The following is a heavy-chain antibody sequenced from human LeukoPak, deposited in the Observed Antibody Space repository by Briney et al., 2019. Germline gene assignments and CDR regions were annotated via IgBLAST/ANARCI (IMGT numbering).Heavy chain of an antibody. CDR3: ARETSQRGAPYMDV. CDR2: IYYSGRT. CDR1: DGSISSSSYY. Sequence: PSETLSLTCTVPDGSISSSSYYWGWIRQPPGKGLEWIGSIYYSGRTSYNPSLKSRATMPVNTSKKQFSRKLSSVTAADTAVYYCARETSQRGAPYMDVWGKGTTVTISS. D-gene: IGHD3-16*01. J-gene: IGHJ6*03. V-gene: IGHV4-39*07.